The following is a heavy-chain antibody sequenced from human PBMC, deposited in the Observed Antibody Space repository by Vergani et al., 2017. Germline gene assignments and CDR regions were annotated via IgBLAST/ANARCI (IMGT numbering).Heavy chain of an antibody. V-gene: IGHV4-61*02. CDR1: GTSVSSGTHY. Sequence: QVQLQESGPGLVRPSETLSLTCSVSGTSVSSGTHYWNWIRQPADKTLEWIGRIYTSGSTDYNPTLRSRITLSLVRSTNQVSLKVSSVTAADTAVYFCARYTAVADDVFDLWGQGTLVSVSA. D-gene: IGHD6-19*01. CDR2: IYTSGST. J-gene: IGHJ3*01. CDR3: ARYTAVADDVFDL.